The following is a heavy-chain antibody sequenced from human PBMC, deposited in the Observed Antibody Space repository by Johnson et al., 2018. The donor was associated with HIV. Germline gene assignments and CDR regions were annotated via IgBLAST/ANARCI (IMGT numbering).Heavy chain of an antibody. CDR1: GFTFSSYA. CDR2: ISYDGSNK. J-gene: IGHJ3*02. V-gene: IGHV3-30*04. D-gene: IGHD1-26*01. Sequence: QVQLVESGGGVVQPGRSLRLSCAASGFTFSSYAMHWVRQAPGKGLEWVAVISYDGSNKYYADSVKGRFTISRDNSKNTLYLQMNSLRAEDTAVYYCARDGGSTRGDAFDIWGQWTMVTVSS. CDR3: ARDGGSTRGDAFDI.